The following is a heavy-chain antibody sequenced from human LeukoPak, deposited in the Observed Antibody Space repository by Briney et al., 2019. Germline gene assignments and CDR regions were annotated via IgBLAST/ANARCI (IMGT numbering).Heavy chain of an antibody. V-gene: IGHV1-46*01. CDR1: GYSFTSYY. CDR2: INPSGGSA. J-gene: IGHJ4*02. D-gene: IGHD5-18*01. CDR3: AKDGGRGFNYGLYYFDH. Sequence: ASVKVSCKASGYSFTSYYIHWVRQAPGQGLEWMGIINPSGGSASYAQKFQGRVTMTRDTSTSTVYMELSRLKSDDTAVYYCAKDGGRGFNYGLYYFDHWGQGTLVTVSS.